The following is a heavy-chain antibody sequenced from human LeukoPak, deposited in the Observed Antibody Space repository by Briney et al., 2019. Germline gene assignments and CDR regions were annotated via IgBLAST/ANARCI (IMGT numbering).Heavy chain of an antibody. CDR3: ARERPRYYYPELYYYMDV. CDR1: DGSISSGYYY. CDR2: IYYSGTT. V-gene: IGHV4-39*02. Sequence: PSETLSLTCSVSDGSISSGYYYWAWIRQPPGKGPEWIGSIYYSGTTYPNPSLKSRVTISVDTSKNQFSLKLSSVTAADTAVYYCARERPRYYYPELYYYMDVWGKGTAVTVSS. D-gene: IGHD3-22*01. J-gene: IGHJ6*03.